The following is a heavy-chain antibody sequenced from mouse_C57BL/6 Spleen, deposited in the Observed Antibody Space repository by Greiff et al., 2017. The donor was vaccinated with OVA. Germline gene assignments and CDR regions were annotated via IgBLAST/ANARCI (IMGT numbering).Heavy chain of an antibody. J-gene: IGHJ4*01. V-gene: IGHV1-15*01. CDR3: TRSPYDYVAMDY. CDR1: GYTFTDYE. Sequence: QVQLQQSGAELVRPGASVTLSCKASGYTFTDYEMHWVKQTPVHGLEWIGAIDPETGGTAYNQKFKGKAILTADKSSSTAYMELRSLTSEDSAVYYCTRSPYDYVAMDYWGQGTSVTVSS. D-gene: IGHD2-4*01. CDR2: IDPETGGT.